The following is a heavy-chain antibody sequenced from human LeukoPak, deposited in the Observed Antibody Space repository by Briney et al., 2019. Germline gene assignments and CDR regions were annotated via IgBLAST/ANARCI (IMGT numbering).Heavy chain of an antibody. V-gene: IGHV3-66*01. CDR1: GFTVSSNY. CDR2: IYSGGST. Sequence: QPGGSLRLSCAASGFTVSSNYMSWVRQAPGKGLEWVSVIYSGGSTYYADSVKGRFTISRDNSKNTLYLQMNSLRAEDTAVYYCARESHYCGSGSYTDYWGQGTLVTVSS. CDR3: ARESHYCGSGSYTDY. D-gene: IGHD3-10*01. J-gene: IGHJ4*02.